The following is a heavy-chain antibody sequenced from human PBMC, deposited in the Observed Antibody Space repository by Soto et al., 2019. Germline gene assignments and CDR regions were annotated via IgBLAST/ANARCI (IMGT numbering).Heavy chain of an antibody. V-gene: IGHV4-34*01. D-gene: IGHD5-18*01. J-gene: IGHJ4*02. CDR3: ATELRGYSYGHTFDY. CDR2: INHSGST. CDR1: GGSFSGYY. Sequence: SETLSLTCAVYGGSFSGYYWSWIRQPPGKGLEWIGEINHSGSTNYNPSLKSRVTISVDTSKNQFSLKLSSVTAADTAVYYCATELRGYSYGHTFDYWGQGTLVTVSS.